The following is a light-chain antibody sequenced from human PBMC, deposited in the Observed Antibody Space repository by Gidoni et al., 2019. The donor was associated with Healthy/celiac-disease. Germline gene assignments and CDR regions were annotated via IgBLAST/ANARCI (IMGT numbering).Light chain of an antibody. CDR3: QQYDNLPS. CDR2: DAS. V-gene: IGKV1-33*01. J-gene: IGKJ2*03. Sequence: DIQMTQSPSSLSASVGDRVTITCQASQDISNYLNWYQQKPGKAPKHLIYDASNLETGVPSRFSGSGSGTDFTFTISSLQPEDIATYYCQQYDNLPSFXQXTKLEIK. CDR1: QDISNY.